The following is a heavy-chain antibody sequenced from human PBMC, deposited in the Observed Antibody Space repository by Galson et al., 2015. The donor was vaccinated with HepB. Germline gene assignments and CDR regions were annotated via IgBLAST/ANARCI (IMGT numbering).Heavy chain of an antibody. V-gene: IGHV3-30*18. CDR2: ISYDGSNK. J-gene: IGHJ6*03. Sequence: SVRLSCAASGFTFSSYGMHWVRQAPGKGLEWVAGISYDGSNKYYADTVKGRFTISRDNSKNTLYLQMNSLRAEDTAVYYCAKVNGVIPYYCYYYMDVWGKGTTVTVSS. D-gene: IGHD2-8*01. CDR3: AKVNGVIPYYCYYYMDV. CDR1: GFTFSSYG.